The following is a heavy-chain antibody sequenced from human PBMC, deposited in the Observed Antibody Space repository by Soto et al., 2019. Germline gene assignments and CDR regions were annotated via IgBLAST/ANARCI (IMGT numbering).Heavy chain of an antibody. D-gene: IGHD1-26*01. V-gene: IGHV3-66*03. CDR3: AREGIEGVFDY. CDR1: DFSVSNKF. CDR2: ISSYDST. J-gene: IGHJ4*03. Sequence: PGGSLRLSCAAFDFSVSNKFMTWVRQAPGKGLEWIAVISSYDSTHYADSVTGRFTISRDSSKNSVYLQMNSLRAEDTAVYYCAREGIEGVFDYCGQGTTVTVSS.